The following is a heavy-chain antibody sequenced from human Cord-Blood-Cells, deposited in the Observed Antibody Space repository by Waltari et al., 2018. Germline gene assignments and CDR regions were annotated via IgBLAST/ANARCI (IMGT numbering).Heavy chain of an antibody. Sequence: QLQLQESGPGLVKPSETLSLTCTVSGGSISSSSYYWGWIRQPPGKGLEWIGSIYYSGSTYYNPSLKSRVTISVDTSKNQFSLKLSSVTAADTAVYYCATPWVELRGAFDIWGQGTMVTVSS. V-gene: IGHV4-39*01. CDR2: IYYSGST. D-gene: IGHD1-7*01. J-gene: IGHJ3*02. CDR3: ATPWVELRGAFDI. CDR1: GGSISSSSYY.